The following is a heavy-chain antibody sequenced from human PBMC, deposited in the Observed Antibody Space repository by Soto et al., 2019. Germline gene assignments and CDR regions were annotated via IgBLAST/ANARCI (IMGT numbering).Heavy chain of an antibody. V-gene: IGHV3-74*01. D-gene: IGHD3-22*01. CDR1: GFTFSNFW. J-gene: IGHJ4*02. CDR3: ASEPNDSTGYYPTYFDS. CDR2: ISSDGSRT. Sequence: GGSLRLSCAASGFTFSNFWMHWVRQAPGKGLVWVSRISSDGSRTSYADSVKGRFTISRDNAKNTLYLQMNSLRAEDTAVYYCASEPNDSTGYYPTYFDSWGQGALVTVSS.